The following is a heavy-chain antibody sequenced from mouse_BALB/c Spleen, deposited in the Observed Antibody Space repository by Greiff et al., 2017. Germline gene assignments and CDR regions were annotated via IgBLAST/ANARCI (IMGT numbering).Heavy chain of an antibody. V-gene: IGHV14-3*02. J-gene: IGHJ4*01. CDR1: GFNIKDTY. Sequence: EVQLQQSGAELVKPGASVKLSCTASGFNIKDTYMHWVNQRPEQGLEWIGRIDPANGNTKYDPKFQGKATITADTSSNTAYLQLSSLTSEDTAVYYCARRYYPYAMDYWGQGTSVTVSS. CDR3: ARRYYPYAMDY. CDR2: IDPANGNT. D-gene: IGHD1-1*01.